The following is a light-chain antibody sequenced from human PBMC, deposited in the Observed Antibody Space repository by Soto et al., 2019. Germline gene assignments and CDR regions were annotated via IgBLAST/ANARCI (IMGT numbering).Light chain of an antibody. CDR1: QTISNY. J-gene: IGKJ1*01. V-gene: IGKV1-39*01. CDR2: AAS. Sequence: DIQVTQSPSSLSAFVGDRVTITCRAGQTISNYVNWYQQKPGKAPKVLIYAASTLQSGVPSRFSGSGSGADFTLTISSLQPEDFVTYYCQQSYTIPWMFGQGTKVDNK. CDR3: QQSYTIPWM.